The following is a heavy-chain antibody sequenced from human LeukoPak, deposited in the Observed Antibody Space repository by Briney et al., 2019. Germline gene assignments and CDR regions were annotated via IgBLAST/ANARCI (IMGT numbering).Heavy chain of an antibody. V-gene: IGHV3-23*01. CDR3: VKRMGGTADY. CDR2: IGGDGRGR. J-gene: IGHJ4*02. Sequence: GGSLRLSCAASGFTFSSYAMTWVRQAPGKGLEWVSAIGGDGRGRDYADSVKGRFTISRDNSKNTLYLQMNSLRAEDTALYYCVKRMGGTADYWGLGTLVTVSP. D-gene: IGHD1-26*01. CDR1: GFTFSSYA.